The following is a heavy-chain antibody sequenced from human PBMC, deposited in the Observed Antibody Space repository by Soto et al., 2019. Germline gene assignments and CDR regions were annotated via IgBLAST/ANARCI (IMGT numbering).Heavy chain of an antibody. V-gene: IGHV4-31*03. CDR3: ASGTYGSGSYGFDP. CDR2: IYYSGST. J-gene: IGHJ5*02. Sequence: QVQLQESGPGLVKPSQTLSLTCTVSGGSISSGGYYWSWIRQHPGKGLEWIGYIYYSGSTYYNPSLKSRVTIAVDTSKNQFSLKLSSVTAADTAVYYCASGTYGSGSYGFDPWGQGTLVTVSS. CDR1: GGSISSGGYY. D-gene: IGHD3-10*01.